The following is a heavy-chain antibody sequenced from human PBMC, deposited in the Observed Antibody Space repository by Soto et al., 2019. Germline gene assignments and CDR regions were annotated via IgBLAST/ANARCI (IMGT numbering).Heavy chain of an antibody. Sequence: QVQLVESGGGVVQPGTSLRLSCVGSGFTFRSYVIHWVRQAPGKGLGWVALTSYDGSNKDYGDSVKSRFTISRDNSRNTVDLQMDSLRREDTALYYCARWGTTGGLDVWGQGTLVSVSS. CDR1: GFTFRSYV. CDR2: TSYDGSNK. V-gene: IGHV3-30*19. CDR3: ARWGTTGGLDV. J-gene: IGHJ1*01. D-gene: IGHD3-16*01.